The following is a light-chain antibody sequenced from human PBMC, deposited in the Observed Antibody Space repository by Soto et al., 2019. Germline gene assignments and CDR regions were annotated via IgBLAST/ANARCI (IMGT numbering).Light chain of an antibody. Sequence: DIQMTQSPSTLSASVGDRVTITCRASQSINNWLAWYQQKPGKATKLLLYKASTLQSGVPSRFSGSGSGTEFTLTISTLQPDDFATYYCQQYNSYPYTFGQGTKLEIK. CDR1: QSINNW. V-gene: IGKV1-5*03. CDR3: QQYNSYPYT. CDR2: KAS. J-gene: IGKJ2*01.